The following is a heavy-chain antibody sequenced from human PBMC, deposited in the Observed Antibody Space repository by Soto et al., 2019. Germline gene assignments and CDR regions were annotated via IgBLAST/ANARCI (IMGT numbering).Heavy chain of an antibody. CDR2: ISYDGSNK. CDR1: GFSLSNYG. Sequence: QVQLVESGGGVVQPGRSLRLSCEASGFSLSNYGMHWVRQAPGKGLEWVAVISYDGSNKYHADSVKGRFTITRDNSRNTMYLQKNSLRLDDTAVYYCAKDAPRYSGFDFSQWGQGTLVTVSS. J-gene: IGHJ4*02. CDR3: AKDAPRYSGFDFSQ. V-gene: IGHV3-30*18. D-gene: IGHD5-12*01.